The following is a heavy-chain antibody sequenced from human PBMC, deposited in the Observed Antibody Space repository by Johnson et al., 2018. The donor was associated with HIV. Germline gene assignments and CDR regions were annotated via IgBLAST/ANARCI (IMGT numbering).Heavy chain of an antibody. D-gene: IGHD3-16*01. CDR3: AREGVWVTAFDF. Sequence: VQLVESGGGLVKPGGSLRLSCAASGFSFSDYYMTWIRQAPGKGLEWVSYISSSGGTKYYADSLKGRFTISRDNAKNSLYLQMNSLRVEDTAVYYCAREGVWVTAFDFWGQGTMVTVSA. V-gene: IGHV3-11*04. CDR2: ISSSGGTK. CDR1: GFSFSDYY. J-gene: IGHJ3*01.